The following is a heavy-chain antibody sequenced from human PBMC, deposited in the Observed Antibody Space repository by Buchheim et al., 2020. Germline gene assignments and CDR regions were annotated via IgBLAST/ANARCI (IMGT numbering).Heavy chain of an antibody. CDR2: INHSGST. V-gene: IGHV4-39*07. J-gene: IGHJ4*02. Sequence: QLQLQESGPGLVKPSETLSLTCTVSGGSISSSSYYWGWIRQPPGKGLEWIGEINHSGSTNYNPSLKSRVTISVDTSKNQFSLKLSSVTAADTAVYYCARGRVIRWLQFGNGYYFDYWGQGTL. CDR3: ARGRVIRWLQFGNGYYFDY. CDR1: GGSISSSSYY. D-gene: IGHD5-24*01.